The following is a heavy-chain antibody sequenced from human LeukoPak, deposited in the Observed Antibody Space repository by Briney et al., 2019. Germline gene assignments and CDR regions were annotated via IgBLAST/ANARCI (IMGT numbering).Heavy chain of an antibody. CDR2: INWNGAGT. Sequence: GVSLRLSCAASGFTFDDHAMSWVRQTPRKGLEWVSNINWNGAGTSYADSVKGRFTISRDNAKNSLYLQMSSLRAEDTALYYCARVFGTNLDAFNLWGQGTMVTVSS. CDR3: ARVFGTNLDAFNL. D-gene: IGHD1-7*01. V-gene: IGHV3-20*04. J-gene: IGHJ3*01. CDR1: GFTFDDHA.